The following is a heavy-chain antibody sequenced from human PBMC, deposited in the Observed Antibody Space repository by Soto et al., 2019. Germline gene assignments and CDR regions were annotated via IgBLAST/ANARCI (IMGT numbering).Heavy chain of an antibody. Sequence: GGSLRLSCAASGFTFISYSMNWVRQAPGKGLEWVAFISNNRSNKYYADSVKGRFTISRDNSKNTLYLQMNSLRAEDTAVYYCAGDSSGYYYYFDYWGQGTLVTVSS. CDR3: AGDSSGYYYYFDY. J-gene: IGHJ4*02. D-gene: IGHD3-22*01. CDR2: ISNNRSNK. CDR1: GFTFISYS. V-gene: IGHV3-30*03.